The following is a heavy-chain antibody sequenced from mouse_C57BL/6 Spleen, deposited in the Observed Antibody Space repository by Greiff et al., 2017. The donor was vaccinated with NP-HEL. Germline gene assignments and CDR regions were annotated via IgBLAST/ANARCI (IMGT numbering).Heavy chain of an antibody. Sequence: VQLQQSGPELVKPGASVKIPCKASGYTFTDYNMDWVKQSHGKSLEWIGDINPNNGGTIYNQKFKGKATLTVDKSSSTAYMELRSLTSEDTAVYYCARYSEYYYGSSFFAYWGQGTLVTVSA. CDR3: ARYSEYYYGSSFFAY. V-gene: IGHV1-18*01. CDR2: INPNNGGT. CDR1: GYTFTDYN. D-gene: IGHD1-1*01. J-gene: IGHJ3*01.